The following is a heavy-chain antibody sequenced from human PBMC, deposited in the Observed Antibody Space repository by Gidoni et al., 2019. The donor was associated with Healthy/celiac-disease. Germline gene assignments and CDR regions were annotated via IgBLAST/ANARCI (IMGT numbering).Heavy chain of an antibody. V-gene: IGHV4-34*01. J-gene: IGHJ3*02. D-gene: IGHD3-3*01. CDR2: INHSGST. CDR3: ARAPRRYYDFWSGPTNDAFDI. Sequence: QVQLQQWGAGLLKPSETLSLTCAAYGGSFSGYYWSWIRQPPGKGLEWIGEINHSGSTTSTPSLKSRFTISVDTSTNQFSLKLRSVTAADTAVYYCARAPRRYYDFWSGPTNDAFDIWGQGTMVTVSS. CDR1: GGSFSGYY.